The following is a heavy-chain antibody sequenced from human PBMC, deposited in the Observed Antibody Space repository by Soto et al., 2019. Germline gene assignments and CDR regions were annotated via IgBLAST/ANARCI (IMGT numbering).Heavy chain of an antibody. CDR1: GFTFSSYA. J-gene: IGHJ4*02. D-gene: IGHD2-15*01. CDR3: AKDAPRYCSGGSCYGTDY. CDR2: ISGSGGST. V-gene: IGHV3-23*01. Sequence: PGGSLRLSCAASGFTFSSYAMSWVRQAPGKGLEWVSAISGSGGSTYYADSVKGRFTISRDNSKNTLYLQMNSLRAEDTAVYYCAKDAPRYCSGGSCYGTDYWGQGNLVTVSS.